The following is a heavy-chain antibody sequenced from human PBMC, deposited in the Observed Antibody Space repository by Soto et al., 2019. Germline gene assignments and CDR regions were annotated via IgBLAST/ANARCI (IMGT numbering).Heavy chain of an antibody. CDR2: IIPILGIA. CDR1: GGTFSSYT. V-gene: IGHV1-69*02. CDR3: AAPGHRYCSGGSCYSD. D-gene: IGHD2-15*01. J-gene: IGHJ4*02. Sequence: EASVKVSCKASGGTFSSYTISWVRQAPGQGLEWMGRIIPILGIANYAQKFQGRVTITADKSTSTAYMELSSLRSEDTAVYYCAAPGHRYCSGGSCYSDWGQGTLVTVSS.